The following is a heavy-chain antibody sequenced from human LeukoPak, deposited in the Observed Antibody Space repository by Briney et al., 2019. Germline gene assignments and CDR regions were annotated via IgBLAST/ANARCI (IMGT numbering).Heavy chain of an antibody. V-gene: IGHV5-51*01. CDR3: AGSSGGRISGGMDV. Sequence: GESLKISCKGSGYTFTTSWIAWVRQMPGKGLEWMGIIYPDDSDTRYSPAFQGQVTISADKSISTAYLQWSSLKASDTAMYYCAGSSGGRISGGMDVWGQGTTVTVSS. CDR2: IYPDDSDT. D-gene: IGHD1-26*01. J-gene: IGHJ6*02. CDR1: GYTFTTSW.